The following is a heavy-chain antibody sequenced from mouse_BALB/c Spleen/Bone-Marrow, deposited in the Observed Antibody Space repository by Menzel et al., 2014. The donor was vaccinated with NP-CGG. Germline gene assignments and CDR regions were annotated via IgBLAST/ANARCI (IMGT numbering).Heavy chain of an antibody. V-gene: IGHV14-3*02. CDR2: IDPANGNT. Sequence: VQLQQPGAELVKPGASVKLSCTASGFNIKDTYMHWVKQRPEQGLEWIGRIDPANGNTKYDPKFQGKATITADASSNTAYLQLSSLTSEDTAVYYCASYVYGYYFDYWGPVHHSHSLL. CDR1: GFNIKDTY. CDR3: ASYVYGYYFDY. D-gene: IGHD2-2*01. J-gene: IGHJ2*01.